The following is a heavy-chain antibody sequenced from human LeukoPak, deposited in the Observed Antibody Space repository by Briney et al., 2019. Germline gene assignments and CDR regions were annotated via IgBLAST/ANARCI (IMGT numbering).Heavy chain of an antibody. D-gene: IGHD3-10*01. Sequence: PSETLSLTCTVSGYSISSGYYWGWIRQPPGKGLEWIGSIYYSGSTYYNPSLKSRVTISVDTSKNQFSLKLSSVTAADTAVYYCARVFLSRGNDYWGQGTLVTVSS. CDR2: IYYSGST. V-gene: IGHV4-38-2*02. CDR3: ARVFLSRGNDY. J-gene: IGHJ4*02. CDR1: GYSISSGYY.